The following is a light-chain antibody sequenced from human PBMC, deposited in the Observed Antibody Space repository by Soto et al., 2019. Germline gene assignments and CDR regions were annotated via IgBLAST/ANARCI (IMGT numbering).Light chain of an antibody. CDR1: QSLLHSNGYNY. V-gene: IGKV2-28*01. Sequence: DIVMTPSPLSLPVTPGEPASISCRSSQSLLHSNGYNYLDWYLQKPGQSPQLLIYLGSNRASGVPDRSSGSGSGTDFTLKISRVEAEDVGVYYCMQALQSPWTFGQGNKVEIK. CDR3: MQALQSPWT. J-gene: IGKJ1*01. CDR2: LGS.